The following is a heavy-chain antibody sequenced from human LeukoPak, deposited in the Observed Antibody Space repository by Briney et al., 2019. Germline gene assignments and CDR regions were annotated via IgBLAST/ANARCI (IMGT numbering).Heavy chain of an antibody. CDR2: ISYDGSNK. J-gene: IGHJ6*02. Sequence: GGSLRLSCAASGFTFSSYGMHWVRQAPGKGLEWVAVISYDGSNKYYADSVKGRFTISRDNSKNTLYLQMNGLRAEDTAVYYCAKDPRYCSSTSCYVDYYYYGMDVWGQGTTVTVSS. D-gene: IGHD2-2*01. CDR1: GFTFSSYG. V-gene: IGHV3-30*18. CDR3: AKDPRYCSSTSCYVDYYYYGMDV.